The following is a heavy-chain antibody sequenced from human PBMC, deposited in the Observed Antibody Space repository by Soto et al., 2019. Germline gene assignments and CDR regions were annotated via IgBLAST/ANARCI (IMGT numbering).Heavy chain of an antibody. V-gene: IGHV3-30*18. CDR3: AKEVHCGGGSCSWSEGFDY. CDR1: GFIFSSYG. CDR2: ISYEGSHT. J-gene: IGHJ4*02. D-gene: IGHD2-15*01. Sequence: QVQLVESGGGVVQPGRSLRLSCAANGFIFSSYGIQWVRQAPGKGLEWVAVISYEGSHTYYADSVKGRFTITRDNSKNTLYLQMNSLRPEYTAVYYCAKEVHCGGGSCSWSEGFDYWGQGTLLTVSS.